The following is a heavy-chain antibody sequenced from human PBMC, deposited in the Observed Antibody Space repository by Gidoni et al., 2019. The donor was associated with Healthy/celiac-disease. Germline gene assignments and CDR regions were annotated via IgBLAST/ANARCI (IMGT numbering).Heavy chain of an antibody. CDR2: INHSGNT. Sequence: TLSLTCAAYGWSSIGYYWSWIRQPPGEGLEWFGEINHSGNTNYNPSLKSRVTISVDPSKNQVSLKLSSVTAADTAVYYCARCRGVWFGGRRPLYGMDVWGQGTTVTVSS. CDR3: ARCRGVWFGGRRPLYGMDV. CDR1: GWSSIGYY. V-gene: IGHV4-34*01. D-gene: IGHD3-10*01. J-gene: IGHJ6*02.